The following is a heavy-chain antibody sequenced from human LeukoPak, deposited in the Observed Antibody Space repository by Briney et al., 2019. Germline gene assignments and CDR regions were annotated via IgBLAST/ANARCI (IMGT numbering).Heavy chain of an antibody. CDR3: VRELRGLGYCTNIGCQTYIY. V-gene: IGHV1-2*02. J-gene: IGHJ4*02. D-gene: IGHD2-8*01. Sequence: ASLKVSCKTSGHSFTGYYIHWLRQAPGQGLEWMGRINPNNGDTNYGQKFQGRVIMTRDTSISTAYMQLSSLRSDDTALYYCVRELRGLGYCTNIGCQTYIYWGQGTQVIVSS. CDR1: GHSFTGYY. CDR2: INPNNGDT.